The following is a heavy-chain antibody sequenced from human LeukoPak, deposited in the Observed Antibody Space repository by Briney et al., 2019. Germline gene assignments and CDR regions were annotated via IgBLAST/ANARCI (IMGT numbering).Heavy chain of an antibody. Sequence: TSETLSLTCTVSGGSISSSSYYWGWIRQPPGKGLEWIGSIFYSGSTYYNPSLKSRVTISVDTSKNQFSLKLSSVTAADTAVYYCARYYDFWSGYYIFDYWGRGTLVTVSS. J-gene: IGHJ4*02. V-gene: IGHV4-39*01. CDR3: ARYYDFWSGYYIFDY. D-gene: IGHD3-3*01. CDR2: IFYSGST. CDR1: GGSISSSSYY.